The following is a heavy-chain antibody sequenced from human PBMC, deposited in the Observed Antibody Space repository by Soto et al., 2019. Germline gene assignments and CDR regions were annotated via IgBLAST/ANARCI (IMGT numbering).Heavy chain of an antibody. CDR2: IYSSGST. CDR1: GVSISSGADY. V-gene: IGHV4-30-4*01. CDR3: ARCGGYDY. D-gene: IGHD2-21*01. Sequence: QVQLQESGPGLVKPSQTLSLTCIVSGVSISSGADYWSWIRQPPGKGLEWIGYIYSSGSTSSNPSLRSRVTISADTSKNQLSLNLTSVTAADTAVYYCARCGGYDYWGQGALVTVSS. J-gene: IGHJ4*02.